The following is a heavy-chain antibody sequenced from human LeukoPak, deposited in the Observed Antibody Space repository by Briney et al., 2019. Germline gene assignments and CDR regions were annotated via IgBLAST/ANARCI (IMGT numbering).Heavy chain of an antibody. J-gene: IGHJ3*02. CDR1: GGSISIYY. CDR3: ARDLFGGDAFDI. CDR2: IYYSGST. Sequence: PSETLSLTCTVSGGSISIYYWSWIRQPPGKGLEWIGYIYYSGSTNYNPSLKSRVTISVDTSKDQFSLKLSSVTAADTAVYYCARDLFGGDAFDIWGQGTMVTVS. V-gene: IGHV4-59*01. D-gene: IGHD3-16*01.